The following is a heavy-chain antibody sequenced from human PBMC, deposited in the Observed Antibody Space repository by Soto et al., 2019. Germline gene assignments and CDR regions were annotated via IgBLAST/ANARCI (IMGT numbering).Heavy chain of an antibody. CDR1: GFDFSVTW. D-gene: IGHD6-19*01. V-gene: IGHV3-15*07. Sequence: EVQLVESGGGFVKPGGSLRLSCAASGFDFSVTWMNWVRQTQDKGLECVARIKRKTEGGTTNNAAPVKGRLTLSRDDSRQMVILQMKNLKREDTGVNYCAADLTSSSAWANDYWGQSTRVTVSS. CDR3: AADLTSSSAWANDY. CDR2: IKRKTEGGTT. J-gene: IGHJ4*02.